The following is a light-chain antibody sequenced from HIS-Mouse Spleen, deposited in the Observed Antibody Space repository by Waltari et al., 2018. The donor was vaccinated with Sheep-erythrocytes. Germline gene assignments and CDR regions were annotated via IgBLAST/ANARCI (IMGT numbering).Light chain of an antibody. CDR1: QSVLYSSNHKNY. J-gene: IGKJ4*01. V-gene: IGKV4-1*01. Sequence: DIVMTQSQDSLAVSLGERATINCKSSQSVLYSSNHKNYLAWYQQKPGQPPKLLIYWASTRESGVPDRFSGSGSGTDFTRPISSLQAEDVAVYYCQQYYSTPLTFGGGTKVEIK. CDR3: QQYYSTPLT. CDR2: WAS.